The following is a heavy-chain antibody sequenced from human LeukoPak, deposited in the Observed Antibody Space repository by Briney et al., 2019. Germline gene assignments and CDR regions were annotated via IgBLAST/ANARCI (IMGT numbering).Heavy chain of an antibody. J-gene: IGHJ4*02. Sequence: SETLSLTCTVSGGSISSSSYYWGWIRQPPGKGLEWIGSIYYSGSTYYNPSLKSRVTISVDTSKNQFSPKLSSVTAADTAVYYCARVATTYYDYVWGSYRLFDYWGQGTLVTVSS. V-gene: IGHV4-39*07. D-gene: IGHD3-16*02. CDR1: GGSISSSSYY. CDR2: IYYSGST. CDR3: ARVATTYYDYVWGSYRLFDY.